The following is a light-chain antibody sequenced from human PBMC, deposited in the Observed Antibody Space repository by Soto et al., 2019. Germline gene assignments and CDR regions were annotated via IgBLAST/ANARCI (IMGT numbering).Light chain of an antibody. CDR2: EVS. CDR1: SSDVGGYKY. J-gene: IGLJ1*01. CDR3: SSYTSSSTLV. V-gene: IGLV2-14*01. Sequence: QSVLTQPVSVSGSPGQSITISCTGTSSDVGGYKYVSWYQQHPGKAPKVMIFEVSNRPSGVSNRFSGSKSGNTASLTISGLQAEDEADYYCSSYTSSSTLVFGTGTKVTVL.